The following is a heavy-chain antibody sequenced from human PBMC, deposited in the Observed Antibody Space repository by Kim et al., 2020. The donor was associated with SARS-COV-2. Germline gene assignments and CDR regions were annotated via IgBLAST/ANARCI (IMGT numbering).Heavy chain of an antibody. CDR2: IYYSGST. J-gene: IGHJ6*02. V-gene: IGHV4-31*03. Sequence: SETLSLTCTVSGGSISSGGYYWSWIRQHPGKGLEWIGYIYYSGSTYYNPSLKSRVTISVDTSKNQFSLKLSSVTAADTAVYYCARGDSNPEGYYYGMDVWGQGTTVTVSS. D-gene: IGHD4-4*01. CDR3: ARGDSNPEGYYYGMDV. CDR1: GGSISSGGYY.